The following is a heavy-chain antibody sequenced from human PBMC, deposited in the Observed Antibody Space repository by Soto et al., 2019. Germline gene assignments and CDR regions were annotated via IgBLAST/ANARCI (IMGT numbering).Heavy chain of an antibody. D-gene: IGHD4-4*01. CDR1: GFIFNSYS. CDR2: ITSDTTYI. V-gene: IGHV3-21*01. CDR3: VRNSSRFDY. Sequence: EVQLVETGGGLVKPGGSLRVSCAASGFIFNSYSMAWVRQAPGKGLEWVSSITSDTTYIFYADSVKGRFTISRDTAKNSHYLQMSSLRAEDTAVYYCVRNSSRFDYWGHGVLVTVSS. J-gene: IGHJ4*01.